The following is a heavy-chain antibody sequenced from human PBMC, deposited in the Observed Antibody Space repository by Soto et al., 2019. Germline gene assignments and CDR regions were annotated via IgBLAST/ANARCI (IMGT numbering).Heavy chain of an antibody. CDR2: IYPGDSDT. J-gene: IGHJ3*02. CDR3: TVTIFGVVTVNNDAFDI. CDR1: GYSFTSYW. D-gene: IGHD3-3*01. V-gene: IGHV5-51*01. Sequence: GESLKNSCKGSGYSFTSYWIVLVRQMPGKGLEWMGIIYPGDSDTRYSPSFQGQVTISADKSISTAYLQWSSLKASDTAMYYCTVTIFGVVTVNNDAFDIWGQGTMLTVSS.